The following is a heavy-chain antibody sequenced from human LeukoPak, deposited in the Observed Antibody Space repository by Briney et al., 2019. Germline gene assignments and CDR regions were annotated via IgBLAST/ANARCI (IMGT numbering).Heavy chain of an antibody. D-gene: IGHD3/OR15-3a*01. CDR1: GCSISSGYY. Sequence: SETLSLTCAVSGCSISSGYYWGWIRQPPGKGLEWIGSIYHSGSTYYNPSLKSRVTISVDTSKNQFSLKLSSVTAADTAVYYCARQNRYDIYYFDYWGQGTLVTVSS. CDR2: IYHSGST. V-gene: IGHV4-38-2*01. CDR3: ARQNRYDIYYFDY. J-gene: IGHJ4*02.